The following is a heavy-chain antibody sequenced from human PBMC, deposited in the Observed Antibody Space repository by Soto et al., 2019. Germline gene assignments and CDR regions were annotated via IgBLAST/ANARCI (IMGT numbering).Heavy chain of an antibody. CDR2: INHSGST. V-gene: IGHV4-34*04. CDR3: ARPPIKYWSTISCSPDYNYYMDV. J-gene: IGHJ6*03. CDR1: GGSLSDYY. Sequence: QGQQQQWGAGLLKPSGTLSLTCGVSGGSLSDYYWSWIRQPPGKGLEWIGEINHSGSTNLNPSLKSRATISVDMYKNQCSLTLSSVTAADTALYCCARPPIKYWSTISCSPDYNYYMDVWGTGTAVTVSS. D-gene: IGHD2-2*01.